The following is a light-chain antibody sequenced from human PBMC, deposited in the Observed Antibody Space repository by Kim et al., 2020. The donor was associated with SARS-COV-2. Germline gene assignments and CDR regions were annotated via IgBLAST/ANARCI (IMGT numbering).Light chain of an antibody. J-gene: IGLJ2*01. V-gene: IGLV2-11*01. Sequence: QSALTQPRSVSGSPGQSVTISCTGTSSNVGGYNYISWYQDHPGKAPKLMIYDVTKRPSGVPDRFSGSKSGNTASLTISGLQAEDEADYYCCSYAGSYVVFGGGTQLTVL. CDR2: DVT. CDR3: CSYAGSYVV. CDR1: SSNVGGYNY.